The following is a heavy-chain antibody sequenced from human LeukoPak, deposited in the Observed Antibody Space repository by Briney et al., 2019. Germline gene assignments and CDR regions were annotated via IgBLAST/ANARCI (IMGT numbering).Heavy chain of an antibody. J-gene: IGHJ4*02. CDR3: ARGEWYDYVWGSYAYYFDY. CDR1: GYSISSGYY. D-gene: IGHD3-16*01. CDR2: INHSGST. Sequence: PSETLSLTCTVSGYSISSGYYWGWIRQPPGKGLEWIGEINHSGSTNYNPSLKSRVTISVDTSKNQFSLKLSSVTAADTAVYYCARGEWYDYVWGSYAYYFDYWGQGTLVTVSS. V-gene: IGHV4-38-2*02.